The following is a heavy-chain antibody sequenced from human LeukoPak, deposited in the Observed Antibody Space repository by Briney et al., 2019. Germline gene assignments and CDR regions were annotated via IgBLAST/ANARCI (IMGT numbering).Heavy chain of an antibody. CDR1: GFTFSSYD. CDR2: IGTAGDT. J-gene: IGHJ6*02. Sequence: GGSLRLSCAASGFTFSSYDMHWVRQATGKGLEWVSAIGTAGDTYYPGSVKGRFTISRENAKNSLYLQMNSLRAGDTAVYYCAREVHYDSSGRPGGMDVWGQGTTVTVSS. V-gene: IGHV3-13*01. D-gene: IGHD3-22*01. CDR3: AREVHYDSSGRPGGMDV.